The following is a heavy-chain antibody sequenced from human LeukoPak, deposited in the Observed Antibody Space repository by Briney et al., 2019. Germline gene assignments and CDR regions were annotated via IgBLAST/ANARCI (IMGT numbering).Heavy chain of an antibody. CDR2: ISYDGSNK. J-gene: IGHJ4*02. Sequence: PGGSLRLSCAASGFTFSSYGMLWVRQAPGKGLEWVAVISYDGSNKYYADSVKGRFTISRDNSKNTLYLQMNSLRAEDTAVYYCAKPLFYSGYTFDYWGQGTLVTVSS. CDR1: GFTFSSYG. V-gene: IGHV3-30*18. CDR3: AKPLFYSGYTFDY. D-gene: IGHD3-3*01.